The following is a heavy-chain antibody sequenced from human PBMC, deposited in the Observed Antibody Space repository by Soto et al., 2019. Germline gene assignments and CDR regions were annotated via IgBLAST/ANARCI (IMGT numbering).Heavy chain of an antibody. J-gene: IGHJ4*02. CDR3: AGDQLGYNYLGAN. V-gene: IGHV3-33*01. Sequence: QVQLVESGGGVVQPGRSLRLSCVASGFTFSNYGMHWVRQAPGKGLEWVAAIWYDGGYKFADSVKGRFTISRDNSKNTLYLKMNALKAEDTAVNFWAGDQLGYNYLGANWGQGTLSPSPQ. CDR2: IWYDGGYK. D-gene: IGHD5-12*01. CDR1: GFTFSNYG.